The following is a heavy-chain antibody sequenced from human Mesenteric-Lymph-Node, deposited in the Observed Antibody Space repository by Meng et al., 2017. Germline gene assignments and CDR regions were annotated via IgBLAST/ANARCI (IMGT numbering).Heavy chain of an antibody. D-gene: IGHD3-10*01. J-gene: IGHJ4*02. Sequence: SGPTLVKPTQTLTLTCTFSGFSLSTSGMCVSWVRQPPGKALEWLALIDWDDDKYYSTSLKTRLTISKDTSKNQVVLTMTNMDPVDTATYYCAHFLRVLWFGEFRSSYFDYWGQGTLVTVSS. CDR3: AHFLRVLWFGEFRSSYFDY. V-gene: IGHV2-70*12. CDR2: IDWDDDK. CDR1: GFSLSTSGMC.